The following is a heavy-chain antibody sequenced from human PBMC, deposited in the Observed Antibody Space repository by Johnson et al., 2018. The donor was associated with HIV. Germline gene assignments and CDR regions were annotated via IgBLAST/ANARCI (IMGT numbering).Heavy chain of an antibody. CDR1: GFTFSSYA. V-gene: IGHV3-30*14. J-gene: IGHJ3*02. Sequence: QVQLVESGGGVVQPGRSLRLSCAASGFTFSSYAMHWVRQAPGTGLEWVAVISYNGSNEYYADSVKGRFTLSRDNSKNTLYLQMNSLRPEDTAVYYCARDLVATSSSLAFDMWGQGTMVTVSS. CDR2: ISYNGSNE. CDR3: ARDLVATSSSLAFDM. D-gene: IGHD6-6*01.